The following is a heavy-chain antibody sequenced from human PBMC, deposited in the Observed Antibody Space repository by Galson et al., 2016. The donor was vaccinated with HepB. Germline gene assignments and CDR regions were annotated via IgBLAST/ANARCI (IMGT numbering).Heavy chain of an antibody. D-gene: IGHD6-19*01. V-gene: IGHV3-53*01. CDR1: GFTVSTKY. CDR2: IYPGGNT. J-gene: IGHJ4*02. Sequence: SLRLSCAASGFTVSTKYMSWVRQAPGKGLEWVSVIYPGGNTYYVDSQKGRFTISRDNPKNTVYLQMNSLRVEDTAVYYCATEAPVAGMALDHWGQGTLVTVSS. CDR3: ATEAPVAGMALDH.